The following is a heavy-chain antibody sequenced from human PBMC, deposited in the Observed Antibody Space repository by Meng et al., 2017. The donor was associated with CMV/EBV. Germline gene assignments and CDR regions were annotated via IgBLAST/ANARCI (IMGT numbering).Heavy chain of an antibody. J-gene: IGHJ4*02. CDR1: GFTFSSYA. Sequence: GESLKISCAASGFTFSSYAMHWVRQAPGKGLEWVANIKQDGSEKYYVDSVKGRFTISRDNAKNSLYLQMNSLRAEDTAVYYCARNLALYDYSLLVGATVEDYWGQGTLVTVSS. CDR2: IKQDGSEK. CDR3: ARNLALYDYSLLVGATVEDY. V-gene: IGHV3-7*01. D-gene: IGHD4-11*01.